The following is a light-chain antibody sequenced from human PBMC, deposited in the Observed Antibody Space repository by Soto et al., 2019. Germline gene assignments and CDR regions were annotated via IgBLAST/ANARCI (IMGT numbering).Light chain of an antibody. V-gene: IGKV3-20*01. CDR2: DAS. J-gene: IGKJ1*01. CDR1: HSISTN. CDR3: QQYATSPT. Sequence: EIVMTQSPATLSVSPGQRASLPCRASHSISTNLAWYQQKPGQAPRLLIYDASTRATGIPDRFSGSGSGTDFTLTISRLEPEDVAVYYCQQYATSPTFGQGTKV.